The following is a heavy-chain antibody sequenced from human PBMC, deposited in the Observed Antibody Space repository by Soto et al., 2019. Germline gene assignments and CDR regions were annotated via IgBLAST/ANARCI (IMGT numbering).Heavy chain of an antibody. CDR3: ARGSGSLAKGLRLPLDYYYYMDV. V-gene: IGHV1-8*01. CDR1: GYTFTSYD. Sequence: GASVKVSCKASGYTFTSYDINWVRQATGQGLEWMGWMNPNSGNTGYAQKFQGRVTMTRNTSISTAYMELSSLRSEDTAVYYCARGSGSLAKGLRLPLDYYYYMDVWGKGTTVPVSS. J-gene: IGHJ6*03. CDR2: MNPNSGNT. D-gene: IGHD5-12*01.